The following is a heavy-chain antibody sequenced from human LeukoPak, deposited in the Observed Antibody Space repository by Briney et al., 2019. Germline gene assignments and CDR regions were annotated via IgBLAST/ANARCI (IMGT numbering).Heavy chain of an antibody. V-gene: IGHV3-30*02. D-gene: IGHD5-18*01. Sequence: GGSLRLSCAASGFTFSSYSMNWVRQAPGKGLEGVAFIGFDGSDHSYADSVKGRFTISRDNSKNTLYLQMNSLRAEDTAVYYCAKDIRRGYNYGYDQFAYWGLGTLVTVSS. CDR2: IGFDGSDH. CDR3: AKDIRRGYNYGYDQFAY. CDR1: GFTFSSYS. J-gene: IGHJ4*02.